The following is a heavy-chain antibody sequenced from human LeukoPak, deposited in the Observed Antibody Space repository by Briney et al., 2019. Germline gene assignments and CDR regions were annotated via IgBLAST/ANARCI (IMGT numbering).Heavy chain of an antibody. CDR2: ISSSGSTI. J-gene: IGHJ4*02. CDR3: ARDVLSCGDSGVDY. Sequence: PGGSLRLPCAASGFTFSSYSMNWVRQAPGKGLEWISYISSSGSTIYYADSVKGRFTISRDNAKNSLYLQMNSLRDEDTAVYYCARDVLSCGDSGVDYWGQGTLVTVSS. CDR1: GFTFSSYS. D-gene: IGHD2-15*01. V-gene: IGHV3-48*02.